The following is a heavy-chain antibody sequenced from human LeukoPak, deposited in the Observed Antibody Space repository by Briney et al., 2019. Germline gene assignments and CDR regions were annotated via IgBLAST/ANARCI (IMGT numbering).Heavy chain of an antibody. V-gene: IGHV1-69*04. J-gene: IGHJ3*02. Sequence: SVKVSCKASGGTFSSYAISWVRQAPGQGIEWMGRIIPILGIANYAQKFQGRVTITADKSTSTAYMELSSLRSEDTAVYYCARDLITMIVVVRGAFDIWGQGTMVTVSS. D-gene: IGHD3-22*01. CDR1: GGTFSSYA. CDR3: ARDLITMIVVVRGAFDI. CDR2: IIPILGIA.